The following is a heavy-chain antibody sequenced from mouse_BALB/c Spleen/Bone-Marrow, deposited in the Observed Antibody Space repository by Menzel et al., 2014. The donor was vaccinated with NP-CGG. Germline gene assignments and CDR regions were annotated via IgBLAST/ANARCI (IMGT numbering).Heavy chain of an antibody. CDR3: TVSLTLYYFDY. V-gene: IGHV1-5*01. J-gene: IGHJ2*01. CDR1: GYSFTSYW. CDR2: IYPGNSNT. D-gene: IGHD5-1*01. Sequence: EVQLQESGTVLARPGASVKMSCKASGYSFTSYWMHWVKQRPGPGLEWIGAIYPGNSNTNYNQKFKGKAKLTAVTSASTAYMEFSSLTNEDSAVYYCTVSLTLYYFDYWGQGTTLTVSS.